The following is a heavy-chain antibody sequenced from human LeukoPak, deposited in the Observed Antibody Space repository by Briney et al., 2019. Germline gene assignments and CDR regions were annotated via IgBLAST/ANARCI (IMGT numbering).Heavy chain of an antibody. D-gene: IGHD6-13*01. CDR3: ARDRRYIGIAAAGITDY. Sequence: PGGSLRLSCAASGFTFSSYSMNWVRQAPGKGLEWVSYISSSSSTIYYADSVKGRFTISRDNAKNSLYLQMNSLRAEDTAVYYCARDRRYIGIAAAGITDYWGQGTLVTVSS. J-gene: IGHJ4*02. V-gene: IGHV3-48*01. CDR1: GFTFSSYS. CDR2: ISSSSSTI.